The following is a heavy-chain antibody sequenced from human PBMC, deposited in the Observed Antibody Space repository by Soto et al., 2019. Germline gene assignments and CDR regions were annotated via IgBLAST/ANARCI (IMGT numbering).Heavy chain of an antibody. D-gene: IGHD1-26*01. J-gene: IGHJ3*02. Sequence: QVHLVQSGAEVKKPGSSVKVSCKASGGTFSSYTISWVRQAPGQGLEWMGRIIPILGIANYAQKFQGRVTITADKSTSTAYMELSSLRSEDTAVYYCARGRAGENAFDIWGQGTMVTVSS. CDR2: IIPILGIA. CDR1: GGTFSSYT. V-gene: IGHV1-69*02. CDR3: ARGRAGENAFDI.